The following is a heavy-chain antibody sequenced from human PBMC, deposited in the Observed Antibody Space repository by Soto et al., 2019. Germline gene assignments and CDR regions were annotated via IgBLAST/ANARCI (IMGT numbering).Heavy chain of an antibody. J-gene: IGHJ4*02. CDR1: GGSISSYY. V-gene: IGHV4-59*01. D-gene: IGHD6-19*01. CDR2: IYDSGST. Sequence: SETLSLTCTVSGGSISSYYWSWIRQPPGKGLEWIGYIYDSGSTNYSPSLKSRVTISVDTSKNQFSLKLSSVTAADTAVYYCARRQWLGTHYFDYWGQGTLVTVSS. CDR3: ARRQWLGTHYFDY.